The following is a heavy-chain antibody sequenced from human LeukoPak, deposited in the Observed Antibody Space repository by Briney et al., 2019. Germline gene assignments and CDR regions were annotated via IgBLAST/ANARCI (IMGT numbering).Heavy chain of an antibody. D-gene: IGHD3-10*01. V-gene: IGHV1-18*01. CDR2: ISAYNGNT. CDR3: ARDLESRGSNWFDP. CDR1: GYTFTNYG. J-gene: IGHJ5*02. Sequence: ASVKVSCKASGYTFTNYGISWVRQAPGQGLEWMGWISAYNGNTNYAQKLQGRVTMTTDTSTSTAYMELRSLRSDDTAVYYCARDLESRGSNWFDPWGQGTLVTVSS.